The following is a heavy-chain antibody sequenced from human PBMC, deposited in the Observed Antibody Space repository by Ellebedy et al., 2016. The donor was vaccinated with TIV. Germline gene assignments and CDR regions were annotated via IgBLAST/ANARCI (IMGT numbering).Heavy chain of an antibody. CDR1: GYSFTSYW. CDR3: ARQEATAIGFDY. CDR2: IDPSDSYT. V-gene: IGHV5-10-1*01. D-gene: IGHD2-21*02. J-gene: IGHJ4*02. Sequence: GESLKISXKGSGYSFTSYWISWVRQMPGKGLEWMGRIDPSDSYTNYSPSFQGHVTISTDKSISTAYLQWSSLKASDTAMYYCARQEATAIGFDYWGQGTLVTVSS.